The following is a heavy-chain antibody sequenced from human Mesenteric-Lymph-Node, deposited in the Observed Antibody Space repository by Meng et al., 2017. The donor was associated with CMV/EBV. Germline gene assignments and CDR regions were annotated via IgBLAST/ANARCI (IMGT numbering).Heavy chain of an antibody. CDR2: IIPILGIA. D-gene: IGHD6-13*01. Sequence: QVQLVQSGAEVKKPGSSVKVSCKASGGTFSSYTISWVVQAPGKGLEWMGRIIPILGIANYAQKFQGRVTITADKSTSTAYMELSSLRSEDTAVYYCAGGIAAAGSRWFDPWGQGTLVTVSS. CDR1: GGTFSSYT. J-gene: IGHJ5*02. V-gene: IGHV1-69*02. CDR3: AGGIAAAGSRWFDP.